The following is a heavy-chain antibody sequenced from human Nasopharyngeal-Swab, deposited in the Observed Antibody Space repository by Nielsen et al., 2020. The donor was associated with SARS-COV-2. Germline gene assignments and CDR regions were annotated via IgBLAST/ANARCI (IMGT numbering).Heavy chain of an antibody. CDR1: GFTLSSYS. CDR2: ISSSSSYI. Sequence: GGSLRLSCAASGFTLSSYSMKWVRQAPGKGLEWVSSISSSSSYIYYADSVKGRFTISRDNAKNSLYLQMNSLRAEDTAVYYCARGSYYYDSSGYYDYWGQGTLVTVSS. V-gene: IGHV3-21*01. CDR3: ARGSYYYDSSGYYDY. D-gene: IGHD3-22*01. J-gene: IGHJ4*02.